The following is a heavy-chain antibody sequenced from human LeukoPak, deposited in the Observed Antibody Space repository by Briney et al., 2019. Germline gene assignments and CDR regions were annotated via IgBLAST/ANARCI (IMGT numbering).Heavy chain of an antibody. J-gene: IGHJ5*02. CDR1: GFTFSSYW. CDR2: LDSDGSST. Sequence: GGSLRLSCAASGFTFSSYWMHWVRQAPGKGLVWVSRLDSDGSSTSYVDSVKGRFTISRDNSKNTLYLQMNSLRAEDTAVYYCAKEALSGSWYPGGQNWFDPWGQGTLVTVSS. D-gene: IGHD6-13*01. V-gene: IGHV3-74*01. CDR3: AKEALSGSWYPGGQNWFDP.